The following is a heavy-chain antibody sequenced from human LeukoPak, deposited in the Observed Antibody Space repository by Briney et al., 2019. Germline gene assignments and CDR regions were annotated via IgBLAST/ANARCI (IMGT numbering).Heavy chain of an antibody. Sequence: GGSLRLSCAASGFTFRSYGMHWVRQAPGKGLEWVAVIWYDGSNTYYADSVKGRFTISRDNSKNTLYLQMNSLRAEDTAVYYCAKEGVEYSYGYYFDYWGQGTLVTVSS. CDR1: GFTFRSYG. CDR2: IWYDGSNT. J-gene: IGHJ4*02. D-gene: IGHD5-18*01. V-gene: IGHV3-30*02. CDR3: AKEGVEYSYGYYFDY.